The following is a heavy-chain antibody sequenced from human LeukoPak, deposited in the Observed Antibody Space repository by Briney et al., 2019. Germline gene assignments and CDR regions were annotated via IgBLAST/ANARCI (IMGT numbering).Heavy chain of an antibody. CDR1: GFTFSSYA. CDR2: ISGSGGST. J-gene: IGHJ4*02. Sequence: GGSLRLSCAASGFTFSSYAMSWVRQAPGKGLEWVSAISGSGGSTYYADSVKGRFTISRDNSKNTLYLQMNSLKAEDTAVYYCAKGLLWFGEVGDYWGQGTLVTVSS. D-gene: IGHD3-10*01. CDR3: AKGLLWFGEVGDY. V-gene: IGHV3-23*01.